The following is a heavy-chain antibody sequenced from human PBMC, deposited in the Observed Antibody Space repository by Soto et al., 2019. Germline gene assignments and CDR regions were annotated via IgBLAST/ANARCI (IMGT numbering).Heavy chain of an antibody. J-gene: IGHJ6*02. V-gene: IGHV3-23*01. CDR2: ISGSGGSR. CDR1: GYTFNSFA. Sequence: PGGSLRLSCAASGYTFNSFAMRGFRKAPGKGLEWVSGISGSGGSRDYADSVKGRFTISRDNSKNTLYLQMNSLRAEDTAVYYCAKAISTRWAFYGMDVLGQGTTVTGSS. CDR3: AKAISTRWAFYGMDV. D-gene: IGHD2-2*01.